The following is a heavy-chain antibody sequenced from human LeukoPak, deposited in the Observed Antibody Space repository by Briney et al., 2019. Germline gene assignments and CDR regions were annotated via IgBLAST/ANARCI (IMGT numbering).Heavy chain of an antibody. CDR2: INHSGST. D-gene: IGHD5-24*01. CDR1: GGSFSGYY. Sequence: SETLSLTCAVYGGSFSGYYWSWIRQPPGKGLEWIGEINHSGSTNYNPSLKSRVTISVDTSKNQFSLKLSSVTAADTAVYYCARAWGWLQWIDYWGQGTLVTVSS. V-gene: IGHV4-34*01. J-gene: IGHJ4*02. CDR3: ARAWGWLQWIDY.